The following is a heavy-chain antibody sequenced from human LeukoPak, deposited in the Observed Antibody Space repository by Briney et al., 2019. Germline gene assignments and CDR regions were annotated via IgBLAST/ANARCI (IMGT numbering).Heavy chain of an antibody. CDR1: GVTFSNAW. V-gene: IGHV3-15*01. CDR3: TTLGDYVWGSYRFVH. Sequence: KPGGSLRLSCAASGVTFSNAWMSWVRQAPGKGLEWVGRIKCKTDGGTTDYAAHVKGRFTISRDDSKNTLYLQMNSLKTEDTAVYYCTTLGDYVWGSYRFVHWGQGTLVTVSS. CDR2: IKCKTDGGTT. J-gene: IGHJ4*02. D-gene: IGHD3-16*02.